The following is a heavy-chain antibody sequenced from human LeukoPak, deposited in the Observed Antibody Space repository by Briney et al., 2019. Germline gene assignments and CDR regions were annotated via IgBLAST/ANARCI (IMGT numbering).Heavy chain of an antibody. V-gene: IGHV1-2*02. J-gene: IGHJ4*02. D-gene: IGHD5-12*01. CDR1: GYTFTCYY. Sequence: GASVKVSCKASGYTFTCYYMHWVRQAPGQGLEWMGWINPNSGGTNYAQKFQGRVTMTRDTSISTAYMELSRLRSDDTAVYYCVRNSGYAAPHDYWGQGTLVTVSS. CDR2: INPNSGGT. CDR3: VRNSGYAAPHDY.